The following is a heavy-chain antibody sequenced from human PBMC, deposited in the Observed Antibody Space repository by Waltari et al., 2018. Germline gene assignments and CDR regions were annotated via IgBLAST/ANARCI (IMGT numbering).Heavy chain of an antibody. V-gene: IGHV3-48*01. Sequence: EVQLVESGGGLVQPGGSLRLSCAASGFTFSSYSMNWVRQAPGKGLEWVSYISGSSTTIYYADSVKGRFTISGDNAKNSLYLQMNSLGAEDTAVYYCASSANWNYNYWGQGTLVTVSS. CDR3: ASSANWNYNY. CDR2: ISGSSTTI. D-gene: IGHD1-7*01. CDR1: GFTFSSYS. J-gene: IGHJ4*02.